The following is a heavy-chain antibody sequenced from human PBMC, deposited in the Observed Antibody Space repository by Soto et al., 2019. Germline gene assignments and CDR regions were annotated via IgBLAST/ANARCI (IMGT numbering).Heavy chain of an antibody. CDR2: ISSTSSYI. V-gene: IGHV3-21*01. CDR1: GFSFSDYS. J-gene: IGHJ4*02. Sequence: GGSLRLSCEASGFSFSDYSMNWVRQAPGKGLEWVSSISSTSSYIYYADSVKGRFTISRDNAKNSLYLQMNSLRAADTAVYYCVRDRYNWNEKFDYWGQGTLVTVSS. D-gene: IGHD1-1*01. CDR3: VRDRYNWNEKFDY.